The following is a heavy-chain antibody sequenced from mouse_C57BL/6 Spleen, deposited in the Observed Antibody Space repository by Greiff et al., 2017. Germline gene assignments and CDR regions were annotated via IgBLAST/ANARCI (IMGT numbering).Heavy chain of an antibody. Sequence: VQLKESGAELVRPGASVKLSCTASGFNIKDYYMHWVKQRPEQGLEWIGRIDPEDGDTEYAPKFQGKATMTADTSSNSAYLQLSSLTSEDTAVYSCTTDNGNALWALDYWGQGTSVTVSS. CDR1: GFNIKDYY. V-gene: IGHV14-1*01. CDR2: IDPEDGDT. D-gene: IGHD2-1*01. CDR3: TTDNGNALWALDY. J-gene: IGHJ4*01.